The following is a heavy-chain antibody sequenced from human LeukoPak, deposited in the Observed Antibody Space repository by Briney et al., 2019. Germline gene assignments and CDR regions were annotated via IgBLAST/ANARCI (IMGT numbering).Heavy chain of an antibody. CDR1: GYGFTSYW. V-gene: IGHV5-51*01. J-gene: IGHJ6*02. CDR3: ARHARFLDYYYGMDV. Sequence: PGESLKISCKGSGYGFTSYWIGWVRQMPGKGLEWMGIIYPGDSDTRYSPSFQGQVTISADKSISTAYLQWSSLKASDTAMYYCARHARFLDYYYGMDVWGQGTTVTVSS. D-gene: IGHD3-3*01. CDR2: IYPGDSDT.